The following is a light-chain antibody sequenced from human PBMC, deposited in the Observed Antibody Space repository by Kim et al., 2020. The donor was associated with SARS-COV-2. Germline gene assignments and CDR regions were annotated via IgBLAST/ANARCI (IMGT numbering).Light chain of an antibody. CDR2: GAS. CDR1: QSVSTNY. Sequence: PGERATLFCRASQSVSTNYLAWYQQKPGQAPRLLIYGASNRATGIPDRFSGSGSGADFTLTISRLEAEDFAVYYCQQYAGSPTFGRGTKVDIK. CDR3: QQYAGSPT. J-gene: IGKJ4*01. V-gene: IGKV3-20*01.